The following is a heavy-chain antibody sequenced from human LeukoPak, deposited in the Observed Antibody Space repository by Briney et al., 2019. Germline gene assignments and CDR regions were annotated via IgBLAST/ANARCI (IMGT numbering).Heavy chain of an antibody. Sequence: SGGSLRLSCAASGFTFSSYGMHWVRQAPGKGLEWVAVIWYDGSNKYYADSVKGRFTISRDNSKNTLYLQMNSLGAEDTAVYYCPRDIAAAGRVLDYWGQGTLVTVSS. CDR1: GFTFSSYG. J-gene: IGHJ4*02. CDR2: IWYDGSNK. D-gene: IGHD6-13*01. CDR3: PRDIAAAGRVLDY. V-gene: IGHV3-33*01.